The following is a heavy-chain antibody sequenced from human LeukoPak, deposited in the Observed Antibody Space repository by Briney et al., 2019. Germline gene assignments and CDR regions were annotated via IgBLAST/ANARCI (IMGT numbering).Heavy chain of an antibody. Sequence: GGSLRLSCAASGFRFENCAMHWVRQVPGKGLEWVSIISEDGGLTYYADSVKGRFTISRDNSKNSLYLQMNSLRSEDTALYYCAKDPKREYFFDYWGQEPWSPSPQ. J-gene: IGHJ4*01. D-gene: IGHD6-25*01. V-gene: IGHV3-43*02. CDR3: AKDPKREYFFDY. CDR2: ISEDGGLT. CDR1: GFRFENCA.